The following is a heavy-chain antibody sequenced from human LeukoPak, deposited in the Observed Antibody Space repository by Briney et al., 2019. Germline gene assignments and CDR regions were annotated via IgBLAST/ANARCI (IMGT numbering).Heavy chain of an antibody. CDR1: GYTFTRYG. Sequence: ASEKVSCKASGYTFTRYGISWVRQAPGHGLEWMGWICAYNGNTNYVQKLQGRVTMTIDTSTSTAYMELRSLTSDDTAVYYCARYEIVSGTSWFDPWGQGTLVTVSS. CDR3: ARYEIVSGTSWFDP. CDR2: ICAYNGNT. V-gene: IGHV1-18*01. D-gene: IGHD1-14*01. J-gene: IGHJ5*02.